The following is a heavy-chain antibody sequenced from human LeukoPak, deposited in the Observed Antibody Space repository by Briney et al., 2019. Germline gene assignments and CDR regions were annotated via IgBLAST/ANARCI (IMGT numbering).Heavy chain of an antibody. CDR3: ARAHYDILTGYYTSPYYYYMDV. CDR1: GFTFSDYY. J-gene: IGHJ6*03. Sequence: GGSLRLSCAASGFTFSDYYMSWIRQAPGKGLEWVSYISSSGSTIYYADSVKGRFTISRDNAKNSLYLQMKRLRAEDKPVYYCARAHYDILTGYYTSPYYYYMDVWGKGTTVTVSS. V-gene: IGHV3-11*04. D-gene: IGHD3-9*01. CDR2: ISSSGSTI.